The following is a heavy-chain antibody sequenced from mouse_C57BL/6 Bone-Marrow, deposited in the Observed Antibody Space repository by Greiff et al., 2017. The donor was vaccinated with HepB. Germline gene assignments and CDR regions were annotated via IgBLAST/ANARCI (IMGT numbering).Heavy chain of an antibody. V-gene: IGHV1-62-2*01. D-gene: IGHD1-1*01. J-gene: IGHJ2*01. CDR3: SRDERITTGLYVDY. CDR2: FYPGRGSI. CDR1: GYTFTEYT. Sequence: VQLQQSGAELVKPGASVKLSCKASGYTFTEYTIHWVKQRSGQGLEWIGWFYPGRGSIKYNEKFKDKATLTADKSSSTVYMDLSRLTSEDSSGYFSSRDERITTGLYVDYWGQGTTLTVSS.